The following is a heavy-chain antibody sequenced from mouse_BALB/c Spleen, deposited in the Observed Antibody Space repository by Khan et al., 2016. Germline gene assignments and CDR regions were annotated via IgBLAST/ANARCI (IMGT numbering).Heavy chain of an antibody. CDR2: IYPYNGGT. CDR1: GYTFTDYN. Sequence: EVQLQESGPDLVKPGASVKISCKASGYTFTDYNMHWVKQSHGKSLEWIGYIYPYNGGTGYNQKFKNKATLTVDNSSSTASMELRSLTSEDSAGYYCARSNDWYFDVWGAWTTVTVSS. J-gene: IGHJ1*01. CDR3: ARSNDWYFDV. V-gene: IGHV1S29*02.